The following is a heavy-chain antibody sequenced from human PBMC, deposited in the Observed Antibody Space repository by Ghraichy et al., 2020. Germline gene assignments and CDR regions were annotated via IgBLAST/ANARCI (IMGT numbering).Heavy chain of an antibody. D-gene: IGHD3-16*01. CDR3: ARDWGSSSSGGLGP. CDR2: LYDGGST. CDR1: GVSISTYY. Sequence: SETLSLICTVSGVSISTYYWSWIRQPPGKGLEWIGYLYDGGSTKYNPSLRSRVTISVDTSKNQLSLQLSSVTAADTAVYYCARDWGSSSSGGLGPWGQGILVNVSS. J-gene: IGHJ5*02. V-gene: IGHV4-59*12.